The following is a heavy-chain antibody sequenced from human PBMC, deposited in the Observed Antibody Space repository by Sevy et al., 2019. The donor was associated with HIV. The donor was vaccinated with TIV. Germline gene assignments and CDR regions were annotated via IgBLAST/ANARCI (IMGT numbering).Heavy chain of an antibody. CDR2: ISYDGSNK. Sequence: GGSLRLSCAASGFTFSSYAMHWVRQAPGKGLEWVATISYDGSNKYYADSVKGRFTISRDNSKNTLYLQMNSLRPEDTAVYYCARDTVTYLHYWGQGTLLNTSS. D-gene: IGHD4-17*01. J-gene: IGHJ4*02. CDR1: GFTFSSYA. V-gene: IGHV3-30*04. CDR3: ARDTVTYLHY.